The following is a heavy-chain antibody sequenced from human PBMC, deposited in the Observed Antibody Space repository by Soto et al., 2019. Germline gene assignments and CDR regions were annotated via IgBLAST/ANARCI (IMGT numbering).Heavy chain of an antibody. V-gene: IGHV1-69*01. CDR3: GRGGSWAKVDS. J-gene: IGHJ4*02. CDR2: IIPVFGPA. D-gene: IGHD6-13*01. Sequence: QVQLVQSGAEVKKPGTSVRVSCKASGGTLKNSAISWVRQAPGQGLEWMGGIIPVFGPALYTQKFQGRVTITADESTNTAFLDVSSLRSDDTAVYYCGRGGSWAKVDSWGPGTLVTVSS. CDR1: GGTLKNSA.